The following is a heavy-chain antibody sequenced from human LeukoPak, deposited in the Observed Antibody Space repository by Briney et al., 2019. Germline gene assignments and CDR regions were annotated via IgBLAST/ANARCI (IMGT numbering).Heavy chain of an antibody. V-gene: IGHV3-30*18. Sequence: GRSLRLSCAASGFSFSSYGMHWVRQTPGKGLEWVAVMSFDGSNIYYGDSVEGRFTISRDNSKNTLYLQMNSLRVEDTALYYCAKVTPGSTARKSGLDFWGQGTLVTVSS. CDR2: MSFDGSNI. J-gene: IGHJ4*02. CDR3: AKVTPGSTARKSGLDF. CDR1: GFSFSSYG. D-gene: IGHD2-21*02.